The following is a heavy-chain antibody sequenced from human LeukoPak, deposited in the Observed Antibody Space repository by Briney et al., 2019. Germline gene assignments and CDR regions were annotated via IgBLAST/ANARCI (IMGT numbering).Heavy chain of an antibody. CDR1: GYDMTELT. CDR2: FDPGDGIS. V-gene: IGHV1-24*01. J-gene: IGHJ4*02. D-gene: IGHD2-15*01. CDR3: ATDLLVPYCSGGNCYSDY. Sequence: ASVKVSCKVSGYDMTELTMHWVRQAPGKGLEWMGGFDPGDGISIYAQKFQGRVTMTEDTSTGTVHMELSSLRSEDTAVYYCATDLLVPYCSGGNCYSDYWGQGTLVTVSS.